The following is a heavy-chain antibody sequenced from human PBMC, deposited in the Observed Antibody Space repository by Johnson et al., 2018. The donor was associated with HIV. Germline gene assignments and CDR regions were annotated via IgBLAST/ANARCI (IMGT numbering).Heavy chain of an antibody. CDR3: ARLMAARTLDDAFDL. Sequence: VQLVESGGGLVQPGGSLRLSCAASGFTFSSYDMHWVRQATGKGLAWVSVIYSGGSTYYAASVTGRFTISRDNSTNTLYLQMNSLRAEDTAVYYCARLMAARTLDDAFDLWGQGTMVTVSS. D-gene: IGHD6-13*01. J-gene: IGHJ3*01. CDR2: IYSGGST. V-gene: IGHV3-66*02. CDR1: GFTFSSYD.